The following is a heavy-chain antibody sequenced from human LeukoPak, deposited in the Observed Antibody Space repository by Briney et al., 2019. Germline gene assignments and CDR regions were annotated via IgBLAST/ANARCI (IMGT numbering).Heavy chain of an antibody. CDR1: GDTFSNYA. Sequence: SVTVSCKASGDTFSNYAITWVRQAPGQGLEWMGDIIPIFNTTNYAQKFQGRVTITADESTNTAYMELSSLRSEDTAVYYCARESSISSSWLNWFDPWGQGTLVTVSS. CDR2: IIPIFNTT. CDR3: ARESSISSSWLNWFDP. D-gene: IGHD6-13*01. J-gene: IGHJ5*02. V-gene: IGHV1-69*13.